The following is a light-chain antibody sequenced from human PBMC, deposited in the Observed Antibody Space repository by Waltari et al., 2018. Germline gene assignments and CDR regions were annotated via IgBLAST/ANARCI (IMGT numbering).Light chain of an antibody. CDR3: QVYGTSPLVT. CDR1: QSVSSHY. CDR2: GAS. Sequence: DIVLTQSPGTLSLSPGQRATLSCRASQSVSSHYLVWYQQRRGQPPTLRIYGASTRAAGVPRRFSGSGSVTEFTLTISSLEPEDFAVYFCQVYGTSPLVTFGGGTKVEIK. J-gene: IGKJ4*01. V-gene: IGKV3-20*01.